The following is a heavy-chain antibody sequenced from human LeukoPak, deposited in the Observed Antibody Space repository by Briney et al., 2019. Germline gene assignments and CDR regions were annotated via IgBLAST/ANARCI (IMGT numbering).Heavy chain of an antibody. CDR1: GYTSTSYG. CDR3: ARTTYYDFWSGWYYFDY. J-gene: IGHJ4*02. D-gene: IGHD3-3*01. V-gene: IGHV1-18*01. CDR2: ISAYNGNT. Sequence: ASVKVSCKASGYTSTSYGISWVRQAPGQGLEWMGWISAYNGNTNYAQKLQGRVTMTTDTSTSTAYMELRSLRSDDTAVYYCARTTYYDFWSGWYYFDYWGQGTLVTVSS.